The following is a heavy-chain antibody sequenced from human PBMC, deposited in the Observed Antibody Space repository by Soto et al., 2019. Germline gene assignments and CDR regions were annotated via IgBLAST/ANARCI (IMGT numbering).Heavy chain of an antibody. J-gene: IGHJ4*02. CDR3: YWEGY. Sequence: EVQVLESGGGLVQPGGSLRLSCVGSGFTFSSHVMTWVRQAPGKGLEWVSSISANGGSTYYAESVMGRFTISRDNSRNTLSLQMRSLYHCAKGHDSTYWEGYWGQGTLVTVSS. V-gene: IGHV3-23*01. D-gene: IGHD2-8*02. CDR2: ISANGGST. CDR1: GFTFSSHV.